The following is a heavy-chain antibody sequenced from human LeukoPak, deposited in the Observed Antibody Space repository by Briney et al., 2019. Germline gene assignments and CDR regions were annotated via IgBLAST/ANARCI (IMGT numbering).Heavy chain of an antibody. Sequence: GGSLRLSCAASGFTFSSYAMHWVRQAPGKGLAWVAVISYDGSNKYYPDSVKGRFTISRDNSTNTLYLQMNSLRAEDTAVYYCARDLFSLAVAGNLYYWGQGTLVTVSS. D-gene: IGHD6-19*01. V-gene: IGHV3-30*04. J-gene: IGHJ4*02. CDR3: ARDLFSLAVAGNLYY. CDR1: GFTFSSYA. CDR2: ISYDGSNK.